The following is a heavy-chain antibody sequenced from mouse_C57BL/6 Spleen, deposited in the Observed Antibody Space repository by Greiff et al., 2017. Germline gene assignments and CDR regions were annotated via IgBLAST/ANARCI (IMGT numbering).Heavy chain of an antibody. CDR3: AREAYDYDEGTWCAD. CDR1: GFTFSSYA. D-gene: IGHD2-4*01. CDR2: ISDGGSYT. Sequence: EVQLVESGGGLVKPGGSLKLSCAASGFTFSSYAMSWVRQTPEKRLEWVATISDGGSYTYYPDNVKGRFTIARDNAKNNLYLQMSHLKSEDTAMYYCAREAYDYDEGTWCADWGQGTLVTVSA. V-gene: IGHV5-4*01. J-gene: IGHJ3*01.